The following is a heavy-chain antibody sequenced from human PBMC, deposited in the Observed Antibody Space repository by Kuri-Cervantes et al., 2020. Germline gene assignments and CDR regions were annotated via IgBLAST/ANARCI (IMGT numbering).Heavy chain of an antibody. J-gene: IGHJ5*02. CDR2: IYYSGST. V-gene: IGHV4-34*01. Sequence: SETLSLTCAVYGGSFSGSYWSWIRQPPGKGLEWIGSIYYSGSTYYNPSLKSRVTISVDTSKNQLSLKLSSVTAADTAVYYCARPSLRLAVAGGWFDPWGQGTLVTVSS. CDR1: GGSFSGSY. D-gene: IGHD6-19*01. CDR3: ARPSLRLAVAGGWFDP.